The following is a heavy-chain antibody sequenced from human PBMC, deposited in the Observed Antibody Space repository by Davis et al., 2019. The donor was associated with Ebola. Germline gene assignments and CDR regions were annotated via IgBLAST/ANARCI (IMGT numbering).Heavy chain of an antibody. Sequence: GGSLRLSCAASGFTFSSYGMHWVRQAPGKGLEWVAVISYDGSNKYYADSVKGRFTISRDNSKNTLYLQMNSLRAEDTAVYYCAVDILTAVDYWGQGTLVTVSS. J-gene: IGHJ4*02. CDR2: ISYDGSNK. CDR3: AVDILTAVDY. V-gene: IGHV3-30*03. CDR1: GFTFSSYG. D-gene: IGHD3-9*01.